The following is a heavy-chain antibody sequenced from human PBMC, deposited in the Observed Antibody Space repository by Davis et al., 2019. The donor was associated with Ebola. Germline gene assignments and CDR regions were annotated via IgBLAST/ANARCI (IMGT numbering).Heavy chain of an antibody. V-gene: IGHV5-51*01. CDR2: IYPRDSDI. CDR1: GYDFSNFW. J-gene: IGHJ4*02. D-gene: IGHD2/OR15-2a*01. Sequence: GESLKIPCKASGYDFSNFWIAWVRQMPGKGLEWMGIIYPRDSDIRYRPSFEGQVTISVDRSSSTAYLQWSSLKASDSAMYYCARQEALYGSIDNWGQGTRVTVSS. CDR3: ARQEALYGSIDN.